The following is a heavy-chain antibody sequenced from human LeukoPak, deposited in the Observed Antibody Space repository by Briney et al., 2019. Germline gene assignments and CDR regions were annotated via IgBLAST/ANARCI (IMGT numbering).Heavy chain of an antibody. J-gene: IGHJ4*02. CDR1: GFTFSRYG. V-gene: IGHV3-33*01. D-gene: IGHD2-2*01. CDR3: ASHCTSTSCYGGY. CDR2: IWSDGSNK. Sequence: PGRSLRLSCAASGFTFSRYGMHWVRQAPGKGLEWVAVIWSDGSNKYYADSVKGRFTISRDNSKNTLYLQMNSLRAEDTAMYYCASHCTSTSCYGGYWGQGTLVTVSS.